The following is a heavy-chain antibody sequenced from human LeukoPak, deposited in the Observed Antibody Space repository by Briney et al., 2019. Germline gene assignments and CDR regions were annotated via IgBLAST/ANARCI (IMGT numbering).Heavy chain of an antibody. CDR2: INPNSGGT. CDR3: ARDSPITIFGVGSQRGFDP. D-gene: IGHD3-3*01. CDR1: GYTFTGYY. J-gene: IGHJ5*02. Sequence: GASVKVSCKASGYTFTGYYMHWVRQAPGQGLEWMGWINPNSGGTNYAQKFQGRVTMTRDTSISTAYMELSRLRSDDTAVYYCARDSPITIFGVGSQRGFDPWGQGTLVTVSS. V-gene: IGHV1-2*02.